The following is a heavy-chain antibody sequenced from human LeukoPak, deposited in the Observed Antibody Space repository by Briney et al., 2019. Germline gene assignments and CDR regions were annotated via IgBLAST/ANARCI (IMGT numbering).Heavy chain of an antibody. CDR3: VSFGSWYSPIDY. J-gene: IGHJ4*02. CDR1: DGSISSSSYY. Sequence: SETLSLTCIVSDGSISSSSYYWGWIRQPPGKGLEWIGSIYYSGSSYYNPSLKSRVTITVDTSKNQLSLNVSSVTAADTAVYHCVSFGSWYSPIDYWGQGALVTVSS. V-gene: IGHV4-39*07. CDR2: IYYSGSS. D-gene: IGHD2-15*01.